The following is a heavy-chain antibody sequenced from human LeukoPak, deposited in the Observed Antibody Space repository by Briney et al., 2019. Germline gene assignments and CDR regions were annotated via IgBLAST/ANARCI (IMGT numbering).Heavy chain of an antibody. D-gene: IGHD2-21*02. CDR1: GFTFNTYA. CDR2: ISGGGGTT. Sequence: GSLRLSCAASGFTFNTYAMSWVRQAPGKGLEWVSVISGGGGTTYYADSVKGRFTISRDNSKNTLYLRMNSLRVEDTAVYYCAKGPVVTATYNWFDSWGQGALVTVSS. CDR3: AKGPVVTATYNWFDS. V-gene: IGHV3-23*01. J-gene: IGHJ5*01.